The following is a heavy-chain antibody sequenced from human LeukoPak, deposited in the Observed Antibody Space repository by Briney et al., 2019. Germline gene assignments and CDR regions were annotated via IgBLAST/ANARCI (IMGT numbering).Heavy chain of an antibody. V-gene: IGHV1-2*06. D-gene: IGHD3-22*01. Sequence: ASVKVSCKASGYTFTGYYMHWVRQAPGQGLEWMGRINPNSGGTNYAQKFQGGVTMTRDTSISTAYMELSRLRSDDTAVYYCARDQTHYYDSSGYSDYWGQGTLVTVSS. CDR1: GYTFTGYY. CDR2: INPNSGGT. CDR3: ARDQTHYYDSSGYSDY. J-gene: IGHJ4*02.